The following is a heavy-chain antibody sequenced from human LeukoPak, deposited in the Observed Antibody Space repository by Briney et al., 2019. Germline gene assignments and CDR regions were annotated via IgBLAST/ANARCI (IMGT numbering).Heavy chain of an antibody. J-gene: IGHJ6*03. Sequence: SETLSLTCAVSGYSISNGYYWVWIRQPPGRGLEWIGSLYHSDSAYYNTSPRSRVSMSVDTSKNQFSLTLSFVTAADTAVYYCARQHDSYYYYYIDVWGSGATVTVSS. CDR2: LYHSDSA. CDR1: GYSISNGYY. V-gene: IGHV4-38-2*01. CDR3: ARQHDSYYYYYIDV.